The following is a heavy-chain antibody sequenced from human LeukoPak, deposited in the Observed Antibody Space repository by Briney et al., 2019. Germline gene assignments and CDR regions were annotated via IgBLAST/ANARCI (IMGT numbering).Heavy chain of an antibody. Sequence: GGSLRLSCAASGFTFSSYSMNWVRQAPGKGLEWVSSISSSSSYIHYADSVKGRFTISRDNAKNSLYLQMNSLRAEDTAVYYCAREGGGYSYGQFDYWGQGTLVTVSS. CDR3: AREGGGYSYGQFDY. V-gene: IGHV3-21*01. J-gene: IGHJ4*02. CDR2: ISSSSSYI. CDR1: GFTFSSYS. D-gene: IGHD5-18*01.